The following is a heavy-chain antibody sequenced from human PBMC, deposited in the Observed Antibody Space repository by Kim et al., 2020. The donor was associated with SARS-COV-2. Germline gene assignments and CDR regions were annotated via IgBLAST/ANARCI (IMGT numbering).Heavy chain of an antibody. J-gene: IGHJ4*02. D-gene: IGHD3-10*01. CDR1: GFDFGNFG. CDR3: ARLPHFSGARSYLWDY. CDR2: INCNGGAT. V-gene: IGHV3-20*04. Sequence: GGSLRLSCVASGFDFGNFGMSWVRQVPGKGLQWVSHINCNGGATSYADSVRGRFTISRDNAKNSLFLQMNSLRTDDTAFYYCARLPHFSGARSYLWDYWGQGALITVSS.